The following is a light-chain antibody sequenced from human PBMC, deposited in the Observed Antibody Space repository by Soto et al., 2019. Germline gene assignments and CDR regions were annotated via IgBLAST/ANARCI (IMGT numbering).Light chain of an antibody. Sequence: DIQMTPSTSSLSASVVDRVTITCRAMQTISGYLNWYQQKPGKVPELLIYAASYLGNGVPSRFSGSGSGTYFTLTISSLQHEDLATYYCQQSYTTPLTFGGGTKVDIK. CDR3: QQSYTTPLT. CDR1: QTISGY. J-gene: IGKJ4*01. CDR2: AAS. V-gene: IGKV1-39*01.